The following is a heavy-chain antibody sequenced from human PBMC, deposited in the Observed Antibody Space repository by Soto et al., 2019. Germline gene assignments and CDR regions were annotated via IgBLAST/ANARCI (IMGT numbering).Heavy chain of an antibody. CDR3: ARWGDYGGLYYFDY. D-gene: IGHD4-17*01. CDR2: IYYSGST. J-gene: IGHJ4*02. CDR1: GGSISSYY. Sequence: TLSITCXVSGGSISSYYWSWIRQPPGKGLEWIGYIYYSGSTNYNPSLKSRVTISVDTSKNQFSLKLSSVTAADTAVYYCARWGDYGGLYYFDYWGQGTLVTVSS. V-gene: IGHV4-59*01.